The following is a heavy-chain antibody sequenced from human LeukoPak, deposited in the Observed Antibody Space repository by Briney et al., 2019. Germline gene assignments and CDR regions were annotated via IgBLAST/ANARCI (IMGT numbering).Heavy chain of an antibody. CDR1: GFTFSSYA. CDR3: ARVTAVAGTSVGVDA. Sequence: GGSLRHSCAASGFTFSSYAMSWVRQAPGKGLEWVSAISGSGGSTYYADSVKGRFTISRDNAKNTLYLQMNSLRAEDTAVYYCARVTAVAGTSVGVDAWGQGILVTVS. J-gene: IGHJ4*02. D-gene: IGHD6-19*01. V-gene: IGHV3-23*01. CDR2: ISGSGGST.